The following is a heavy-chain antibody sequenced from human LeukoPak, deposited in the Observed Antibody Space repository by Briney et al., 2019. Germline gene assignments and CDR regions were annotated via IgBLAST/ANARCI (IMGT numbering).Heavy chain of an antibody. CDR3: AKDFMGLSRFDY. V-gene: IGHV3-23*01. D-gene: IGHD1-26*01. CDR2: ISGSGESL. J-gene: IGHJ4*02. CDR1: GFTFNKYA. Sequence: GGSLRLSCAASGFTFNKYAMSWVRQAPGKGLEWVSTISGSGESLYYADSVKGRFTISRDNSKNTLSLQMTSLSAEDTAVYYCAKDFMGLSRFDYWGQGTLVTVSS.